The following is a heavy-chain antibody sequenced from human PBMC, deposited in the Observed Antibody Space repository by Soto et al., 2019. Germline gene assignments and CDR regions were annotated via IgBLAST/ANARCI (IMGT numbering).Heavy chain of an antibody. CDR2: ISSSSSTI. V-gene: IGHV3-48*01. Sequence: EVQLVESGGGLVQPGGSLRLSCAASGFTFSSYSMNWVRQAPGKGLEWVSYISSSSSTIYYADSVKGRFTISRDNAKNPLYPQMNSLRAEDTAVYYCAREDDYLNWFDPWGQGTLVTVSS. CDR3: AREDDYLNWFDP. D-gene: IGHD4-17*01. CDR1: GFTFSSYS. J-gene: IGHJ5*02.